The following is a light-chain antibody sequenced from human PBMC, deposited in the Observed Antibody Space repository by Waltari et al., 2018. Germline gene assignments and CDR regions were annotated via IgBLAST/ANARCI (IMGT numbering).Light chain of an antibody. CDR1: NIGRKS. CDR2: YDS. J-gene: IGLJ1*01. V-gene: IGLV3-21*04. CDR3: QVWDSSSDHYV. Sequence: SYVLTQPPSVSVAPGKTARITCGGNNIGRKSVHWYQQKPGQAPVLVIYYDSDRPSGIPERFSGSNSGNTATLTINRVEAGDEADYYCQVWDSSSDHYVFGTGTKVTVL.